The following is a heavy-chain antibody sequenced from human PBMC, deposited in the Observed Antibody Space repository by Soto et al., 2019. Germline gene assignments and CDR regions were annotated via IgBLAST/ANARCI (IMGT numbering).Heavy chain of an antibody. V-gene: IGHV1-18*04. CDR1: GYTFTSYG. CDR2: ISAYNGNT. J-gene: IGHJ6*02. CDR3: AREGSYYGSGRRVGGMDV. D-gene: IGHD3-10*01. Sequence: ASVKVSCKASGYTFTSYGISWVRRAPGQGLEWMGWISAYNGNTNYAQKLQGRVTMTTDTSTSTAYMELRSLRSDDTAVYYCAREGSYYGSGRRVGGMDVWGQGTTVTVSS.